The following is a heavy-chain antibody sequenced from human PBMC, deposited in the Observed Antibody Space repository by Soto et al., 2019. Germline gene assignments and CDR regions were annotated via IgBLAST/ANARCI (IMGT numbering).Heavy chain of an antibody. CDR3: AKASPLYYYDSSGFLFDY. V-gene: IGHV3-23*01. D-gene: IGHD3-22*01. CDR1: GFTFSSYA. J-gene: IGHJ4*02. Sequence: GGSLRLSCAASGFTFSSYAMSWVRQAPGKGLEWVSAISGSGGSTYYADSVKGRLTISRDNSKNTLYLQMNSLRAEDTAVYYCAKASPLYYYDSSGFLFDYWGQGTLVTVSS. CDR2: ISGSGGST.